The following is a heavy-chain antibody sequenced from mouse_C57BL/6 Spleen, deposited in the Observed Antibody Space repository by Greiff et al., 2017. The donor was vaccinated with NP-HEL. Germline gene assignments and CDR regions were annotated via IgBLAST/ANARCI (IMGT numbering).Heavy chain of an antibody. J-gene: IGHJ4*01. D-gene: IGHD1-1*01. CDR2: IYPGSGST. CDR3: ARMDYGSSYVGYYAMDY. V-gene: IGHV1-55*01. CDR1: GYTFTSYW. Sequence: VQLQQPGAELVKPGASVKMSCKASGYTFTSYWITWVKQRPGQGLEWIGDIYPGSGSTNYNEKFKSKATLTVDTSSSTAYMHLSSLTAEDAAVYYCARMDYGSSYVGYYAMDYWGQGTSVTVSS.